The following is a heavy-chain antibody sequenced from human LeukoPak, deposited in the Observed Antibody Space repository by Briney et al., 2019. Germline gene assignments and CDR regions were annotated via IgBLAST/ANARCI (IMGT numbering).Heavy chain of an antibody. CDR1: GGSISSGDSY. CDR3: ARGYYMDV. Sequence: SETLSLTCTVSGGSISSGDSYWSWIRQPPGEGLEWIGYVSYSGSTYYNPSLKSRRTISMDTSNNQFSLNLRSVTAADTAVYYCARGYYMDVWGKGTTVTVSS. V-gene: IGHV4-30-4*08. CDR2: VSYSGST. J-gene: IGHJ6*03.